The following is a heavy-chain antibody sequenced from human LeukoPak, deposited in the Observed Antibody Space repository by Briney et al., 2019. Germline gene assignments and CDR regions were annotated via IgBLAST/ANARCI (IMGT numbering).Heavy chain of an antibody. CDR3: ARVSEYSSEFDY. D-gene: IGHD6-6*01. J-gene: IGHJ4*02. Sequence: FQGRVTMTTDTSTSTAYMELRSLRSDDTAVYYCARVSEYSSEFDYWGQGTLVTVSS. V-gene: IGHV1-18*01.